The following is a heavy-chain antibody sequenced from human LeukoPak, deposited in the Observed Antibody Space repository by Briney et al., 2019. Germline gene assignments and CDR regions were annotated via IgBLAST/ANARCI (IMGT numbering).Heavy chain of an antibody. D-gene: IGHD1-26*01. J-gene: IGHJ4*02. CDR2: MNPNSGNT. CDR1: GYTFTSYD. Sequence: ASVKVSFKASGYTFTSYDINWVRQATGQGLEWMGWMNPNSGNTGYAQKFQGRVTITRNTSISTAYMELSSLRSEDTAVYYCARYSGSFDFDYWGQGTLVTVSS. CDR3: ARYSGSFDFDY. V-gene: IGHV1-8*03.